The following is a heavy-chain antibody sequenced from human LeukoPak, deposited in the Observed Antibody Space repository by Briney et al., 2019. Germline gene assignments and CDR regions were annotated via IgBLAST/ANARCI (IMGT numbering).Heavy chain of an antibody. J-gene: IGHJ5*02. CDR3: ARRVTMVRGVKNWFDP. Sequence: PSQTLSLNCAVSGGSISRGGYSWSWIRQPPGKGLEWIGYIYHSGSTYYSPSLKSRVTISVDRSKNQFSLKLSSVTAADTAVYYCARRVTMVRGVKNWFDPWGQGTLVTVSS. V-gene: IGHV4-30-2*01. D-gene: IGHD3-10*01. CDR2: IYHSGST. CDR1: GGSISRGGYS.